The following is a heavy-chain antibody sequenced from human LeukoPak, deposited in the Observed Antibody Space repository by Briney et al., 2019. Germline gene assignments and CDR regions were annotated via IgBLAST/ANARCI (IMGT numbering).Heavy chain of an antibody. V-gene: IGHV3-23*01. D-gene: IGHD2-21*02. J-gene: IGHJ4*02. CDR2: ISGSGGST. Sequence: GGSLRLSCAASGFTFSSYAMSWVRQAPGKGLEWVSAISGSGGSTYYADSVKGRFTISRDNSKNTLYLQMNSLRAEDTAVYYCAKVGIVVVTATHFDYWGQGTLATVSS. CDR3: AKVGIVVVTATHFDY. CDR1: GFTFSSYA.